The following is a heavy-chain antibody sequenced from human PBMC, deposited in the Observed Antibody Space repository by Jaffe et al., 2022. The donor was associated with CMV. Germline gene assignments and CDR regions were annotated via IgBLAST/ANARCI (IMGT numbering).Heavy chain of an antibody. V-gene: IGHV1-46*01. Sequence: QVQLVQSGAELKKPGASVKVSCKASGYTFTSSYLHWVRQAPGQGLKWMGLINPNYGTTIYAQKFQGRVSMTRDTSTNTVYLELSSLRSDDTAIYYCARGGSGMILVNPFDTWGQGTPVTVSS. D-gene: IGHD3-22*01. CDR3: ARGGSGMILVNPFDT. CDR2: INPNYGTT. J-gene: IGHJ4*02. CDR1: GYTFTSSY.